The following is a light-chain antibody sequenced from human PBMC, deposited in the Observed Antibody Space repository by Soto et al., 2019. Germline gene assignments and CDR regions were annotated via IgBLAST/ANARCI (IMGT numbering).Light chain of an antibody. CDR1: SSDGGSYNL. Sequence: QSVLTQPASVSGSPGQSITISCTGTSSDGGSYNLVSWYQQNPGKAPKLMIYEGSKRPSGISNRFSGSKSGNTASLTISGLQAEDEADYYCCSYAGSSTFLYVFGTGTKLTVL. J-gene: IGLJ1*01. V-gene: IGLV2-23*03. CDR3: CSYAGSSTFLYV. CDR2: EGS.